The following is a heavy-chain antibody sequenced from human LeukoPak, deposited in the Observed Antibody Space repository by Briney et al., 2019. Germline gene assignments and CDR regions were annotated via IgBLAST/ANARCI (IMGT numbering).Heavy chain of an antibody. D-gene: IGHD5-18*01. CDR1: GYTFTGYY. CDR3: ARARGYSYGASYYYYMDV. CDR2: INPYSGGR. V-gene: IGHV1-2*02. Sequence: ASVRVSCKASGYTFTGYYMHWVRQAPGQGLEWMGWINPYSGGRNNAQKFQGRITITRNTSISTAYVELSSLRSEDTAVYYCARARGYSYGASYYYYMDVWGKGTTVTVSS. J-gene: IGHJ6*03.